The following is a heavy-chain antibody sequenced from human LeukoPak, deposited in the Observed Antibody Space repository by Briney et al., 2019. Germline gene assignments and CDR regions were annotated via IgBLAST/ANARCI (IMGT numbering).Heavy chain of an antibody. CDR3: ARHLGGGDYVDY. Sequence: PSETLSLTCTVSGGSISSYYWSWIRQPPGKGLEWIGSIYYSGSTYYNPSLKSRVTISVDTSKNQFSLKLSSVTAADTAVYYCARHLGGGDYVDYWGQGTLVTVSS. CDR1: GGSISSYY. V-gene: IGHV4-39*01. J-gene: IGHJ4*02. CDR2: IYYSGST. D-gene: IGHD3-16*01.